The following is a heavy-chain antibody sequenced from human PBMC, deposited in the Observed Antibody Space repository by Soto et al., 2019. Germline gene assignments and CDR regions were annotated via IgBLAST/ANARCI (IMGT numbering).Heavy chain of an antibody. D-gene: IGHD2-2*01. CDR1: GGSISSYY. Sequence: PSETLSLTCTASGGSISSYYWSWIRQPPGKGLEWIGYIYYSGSTNYNPSLKSRVTISVDTSKNQFSLKLSSVTAADTAVYYCERLGPAAMRSWFDPWGQGALVTVSS. J-gene: IGHJ5*02. CDR3: ERLGPAAMRSWFDP. V-gene: IGHV4-59*08. CDR2: IYYSGST.